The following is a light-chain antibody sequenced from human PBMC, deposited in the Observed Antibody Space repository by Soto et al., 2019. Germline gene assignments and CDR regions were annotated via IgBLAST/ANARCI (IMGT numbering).Light chain of an antibody. J-gene: IGKJ1*01. Sequence: EIVLTQSPGTLSLSPGERATLSCRASQSVSSSYLAWYQQKPGQAPRLLIYGASSRATGIPARFSGRGSGTEFTLTISSLQSEDFAVYYCQQYNNWWTFGQGTKVEIK. CDR3: QQYNNWWT. V-gene: IGKV3-15*01. CDR1: QSVSSSY. CDR2: GAS.